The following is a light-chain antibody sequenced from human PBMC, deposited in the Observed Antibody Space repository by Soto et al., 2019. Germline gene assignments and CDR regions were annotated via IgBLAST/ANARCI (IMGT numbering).Light chain of an antibody. Sequence: EIVMTQSPATLSVSPGERATLSWRASQIVTSNYLAWYQQKPCQAPGLLIYDTSTRASGVPDRFSGSGSGTDFTLTISRLEPEDFAVYCCQQYGSSGTFGQGTKVDIK. V-gene: IGKV3-20*01. J-gene: IGKJ1*01. CDR2: DTS. CDR1: QIVTSNY. CDR3: QQYGSSGT.